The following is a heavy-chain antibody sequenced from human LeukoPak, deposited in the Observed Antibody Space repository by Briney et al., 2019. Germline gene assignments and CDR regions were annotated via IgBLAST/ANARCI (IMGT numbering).Heavy chain of an antibody. CDR1: GGSISSYY. CDR2: IYTSGST. V-gene: IGHV4-4*07. D-gene: IGHD4-23*01. J-gene: IGHJ4*02. CDR3: ARGNDDYGGNSGYYFDY. Sequence: SETLSLTCTVSGGSISSYYWSWIRQPPGKGLEWMGRIYTSGSTNYNPSLKSRVTMSVDTSKNQFSLKLSSVTAADTAVYYCARGNDDYGGNSGYYFDYWGQGTLVTVSS.